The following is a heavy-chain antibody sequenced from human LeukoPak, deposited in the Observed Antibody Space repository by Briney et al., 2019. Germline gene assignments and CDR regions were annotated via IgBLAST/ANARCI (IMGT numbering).Heavy chain of an antibody. V-gene: IGHV3-13*01. J-gene: IGHJ6*03. D-gene: IGHD6-6*01. CDR1: GFTFSSYD. CDR2: IGTAGDT. Sequence: QPGGSLRLSCAASGFTFSSYDMHWVRQATGKGLEWVLAIGTAGDTYYPGSVKGRFTISRENAKNSLYLQMNSLRAGDTAVYYCARVRYSSSSGEVSGYYYYYYMDVWGKGTTVTVSS. CDR3: ARVRYSSSSGEVSGYYYYYYMDV.